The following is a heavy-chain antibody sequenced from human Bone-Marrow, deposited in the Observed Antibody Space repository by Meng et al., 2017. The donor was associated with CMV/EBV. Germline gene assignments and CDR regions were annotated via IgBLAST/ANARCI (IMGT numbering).Heavy chain of an antibody. J-gene: IGHJ4*02. Sequence: SLKISCAASGFTFDDYVMHWVRQAPGKGLELVSRINWNGAIVGYAGSVKGRFTISRVNAQDSLFLQMNRLRAEDTAFYYCVKENSAYEFFDYWGQGTLVTVYS. D-gene: IGHD5-12*01. V-gene: IGHV3-9*01. CDR2: INWNGAIV. CDR1: GFTFDDYV. CDR3: VKENSAYEFFDY.